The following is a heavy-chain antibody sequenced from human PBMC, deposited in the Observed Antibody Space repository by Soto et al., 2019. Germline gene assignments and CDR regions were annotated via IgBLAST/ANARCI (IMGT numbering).Heavy chain of an antibody. J-gene: IGHJ4*02. CDR2: ISAYNGNR. D-gene: IGHD1-26*01. V-gene: IGHV1-18*04. CDR3: ARDQVGATGEY. CDR1: GYTFTSYY. Sequence: ASVNVSFKASGYTFTSYYIHWVRQAPGQGLELMGWISAYNGNRNYAQKVQGRVTMTTXXXXXXTXMXLRXXXSDETAVYYCARDQVGATGEYWGQGTLETVSS.